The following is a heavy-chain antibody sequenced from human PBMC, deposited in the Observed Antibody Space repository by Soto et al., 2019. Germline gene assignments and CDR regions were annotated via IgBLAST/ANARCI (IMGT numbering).Heavy chain of an antibody. V-gene: IGHV3-30*18. CDR1: GFTFSSYG. J-gene: IGHJ5*02. CDR3: AKDLHREIVELPAAHKNWFEP. Sequence: RLSCAASGFTFSSYGMHWVRQAPCKVGEWVAVISYDGSNKYYADSVKGRFTISRDNSKNTLYLQMNSLRAEDTAVYYCAKDLHREIVELPAAHKNWFEPWGQGTLVSVSS. CDR2: ISYDGSNK. D-gene: IGHD2-2*01.